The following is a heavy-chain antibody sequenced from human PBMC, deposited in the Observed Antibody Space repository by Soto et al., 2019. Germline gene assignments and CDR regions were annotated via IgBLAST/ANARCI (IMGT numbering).Heavy chain of an antibody. CDR1: GYTFTSYA. D-gene: IGHD4-17*01. V-gene: IGHV1-3*01. CDR2: INAGNGNT. J-gene: IGHJ5*02. CDR3: ARSYSGDYASWFDP. Sequence: QVQLVQSGAEVKKPGASVKVSCKASGYTFTSYAMHWVRQAPGQRLEWMGWINAGNGNTKYSQKFQGRVTITRDTTASTAYMELSSLRSEDTAVYYCARSYSGDYASWFDPWGQGTLVTVSS.